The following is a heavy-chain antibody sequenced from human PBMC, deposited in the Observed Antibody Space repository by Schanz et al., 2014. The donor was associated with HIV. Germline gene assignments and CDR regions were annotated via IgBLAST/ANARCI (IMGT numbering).Heavy chain of an antibody. CDR2: ISYDGRNK. J-gene: IGHJ5*02. Sequence: QVQLVESGGGVAQPGRSLRLSCAASGFTFSTYGMHWVRQAPGKGLEWVAVISYDGRNKKFANSVKGRFTISRDNSKNTVYLQAKSLRPEDTAVYYCARGQPLVQRWFDPWGQGTLVTVSS. CDR3: ARGQPLVQRWFDP. D-gene: IGHD6-13*01. V-gene: IGHV3-30*03. CDR1: GFTFSTYG.